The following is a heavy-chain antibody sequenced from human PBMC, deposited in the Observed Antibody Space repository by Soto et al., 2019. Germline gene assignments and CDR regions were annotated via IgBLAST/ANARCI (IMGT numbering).Heavy chain of an antibody. CDR2: IYYSGST. Sequence: SETQSLTCTVSGGSISSSSYYWGWIRQPPGKGLEWIGSIYYSGSTYHNPPLKSRVTISKDTSKNQFSLKLSSVTAADTAVFYCAVGSSGFYYIYWGQGIQVTVSS. D-gene: IGHD1-26*01. J-gene: IGHJ4*02. CDR1: GGSISSSSYY. CDR3: AVGSSGFYYIY. V-gene: IGHV4-39*01.